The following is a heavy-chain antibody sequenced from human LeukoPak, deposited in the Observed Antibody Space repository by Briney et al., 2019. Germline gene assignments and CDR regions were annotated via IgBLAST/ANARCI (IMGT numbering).Heavy chain of an antibody. J-gene: IGHJ6*02. CDR3: AKDIMVMYSSGGGMDV. CDR2: ISWNSGSI. D-gene: IGHD6-19*01. V-gene: IGHV3-9*01. Sequence: GRSLRLSCAASGFTFDDYAMHWVRQAPGKGLEWVSGISWNSGSIGYADSVKGRFTISRDNAKNSLYLQMNSLRAEDTALYYCAKDIMVMYSSGGGMDVWGQGTTVTV. CDR1: GFTFDDYA.